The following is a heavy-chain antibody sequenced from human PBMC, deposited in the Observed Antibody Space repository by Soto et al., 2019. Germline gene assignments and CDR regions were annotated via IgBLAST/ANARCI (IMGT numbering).Heavy chain of an antibody. CDR3: ARMGWAVAGSYYFDY. CDR2: ISSDGSNN. J-gene: IGHJ4*02. V-gene: IGHV3-30-3*01. CDR1: GFTFSTYA. D-gene: IGHD6-19*01. Sequence: QVQLVESGGGVVQPGRSLRLSCAASGFTFSTYAMHWVRQAPGKGLEWVAVISSDGSNNYYADSVKDRFTISRDNSKNTLYLQMNSLRVEDTAVYYCARMGWAVAGSYYFDYWGQGTLVTVSS.